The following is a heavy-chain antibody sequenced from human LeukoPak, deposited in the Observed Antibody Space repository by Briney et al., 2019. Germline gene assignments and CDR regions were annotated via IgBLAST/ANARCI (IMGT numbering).Heavy chain of an antibody. CDR3: AKGGRKYDILTARAFDI. CDR1: GFTFDDYA. Sequence: GRSLRLSCAASGFTFDDYAMHWVRQAPGKGLEWVSGISWNSGSIGYADSVKGRFTISRDNAKNSLYLQMNSLRAEDTALYYCAKGGRKYDILTARAFDIWGQGTMVTVSS. V-gene: IGHV3-9*01. D-gene: IGHD3-9*01. J-gene: IGHJ3*02. CDR2: ISWNSGSI.